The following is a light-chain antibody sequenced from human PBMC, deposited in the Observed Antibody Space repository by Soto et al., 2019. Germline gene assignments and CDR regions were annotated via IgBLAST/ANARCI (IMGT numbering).Light chain of an antibody. CDR3: QQADSFPWT. CDR2: AAS. V-gene: IGKV1-12*01. J-gene: IGKJ1*01. Sequence: DIQMTQSPSSVSASVGDRVTITCRASQGIGSWLAWYQQKPGTAPKLLIYAASNLQSGVPSRFSGSGSETEFTLTISSLQPEDVATYSCQQADSFPWTFGQGTKVEIK. CDR1: QGIGSW.